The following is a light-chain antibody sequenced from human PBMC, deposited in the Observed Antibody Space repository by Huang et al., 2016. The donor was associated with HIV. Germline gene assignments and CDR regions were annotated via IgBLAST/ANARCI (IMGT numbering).Light chain of an antibody. J-gene: IGKJ1*01. CDR3: QQYNNWPRT. CDR1: QSVSSN. CDR2: AAS. V-gene: IGKV3-15*01. Sequence: EIVMTQSPATLSVSPGERATLSCRASQSVSSNLAWYQQKTGQAPRLLIYAASTRATGIPARFSGSGSGTEFTLTISRLQSEDFAVYYCQQYNNWPRTFGQGTKVEIK.